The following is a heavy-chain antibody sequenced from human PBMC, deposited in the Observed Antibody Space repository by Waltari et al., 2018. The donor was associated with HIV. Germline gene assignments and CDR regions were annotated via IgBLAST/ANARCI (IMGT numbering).Heavy chain of an antibody. J-gene: IGHJ4*02. Sequence: ELQLVESGGGLGKIGGYLRLSCVLSALTICNASVSWVRQAPGKGLEWVGRIKTKTDGGTVDYAAPVTGRFTISRYDSQSTLYLEINSLKTEDTAVYYCTTIQFYYVFEFWGQGTLVTVSS. CDR3: TTIQFYYVFEF. V-gene: IGHV3-15*01. D-gene: IGHD3-10*02. CDR1: ALTICNAS. CDR2: IKTKTDGGTV.